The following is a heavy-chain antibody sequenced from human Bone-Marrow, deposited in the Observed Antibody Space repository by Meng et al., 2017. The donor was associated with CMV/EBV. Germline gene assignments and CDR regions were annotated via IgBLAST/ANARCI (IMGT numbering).Heavy chain of an antibody. V-gene: IGHV1-2*02. D-gene: IGHD3-10*02. CDR1: GYTFTGYY. J-gene: IGHJ3*01. CDR2: INPNSGGT. Sequence: ASVKVSCKASGYTFTGYYLHWVRQAPGQGLEWMGWINPNSGGTNYAQKFQGRVTMTRDTSISTAYMKLSRLRSDDTAVYYCANLYYYVATLWGQGTMVTVSS. CDR3: ANLYYYVATL.